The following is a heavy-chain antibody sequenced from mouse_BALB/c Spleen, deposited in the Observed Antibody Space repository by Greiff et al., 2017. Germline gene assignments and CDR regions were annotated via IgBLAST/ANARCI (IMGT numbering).Heavy chain of an antibody. CDR2: IYPGDGDT. Sequence: VQLQQSGAELARPGASVKLSCKASGYTFTSYWMQWVKQRPGQGLEWIGAIYPGDGDTRYTQKFKGKATLTADKSSSTAYMQLSSLASEDSAVYYCARDGYSAMDYWGQGTSVTVSS. CDR1: GYTFTSYW. D-gene: IGHD2-3*01. J-gene: IGHJ4*01. V-gene: IGHV1-87*01. CDR3: ARDGYSAMDY.